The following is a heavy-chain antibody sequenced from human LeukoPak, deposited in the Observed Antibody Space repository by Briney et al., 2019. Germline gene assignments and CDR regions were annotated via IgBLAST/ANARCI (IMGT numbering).Heavy chain of an antibody. CDR3: ARGSTPYYDFWSGYIDLDYFDY. CDR1: GGSFSGYY. J-gene: IGHJ4*02. CDR2: INHSGST. Sequence: SETLSLTCAVYGGSFSGYYWSWIRQPPGKGLEWIGEINHSGSTNYNPSLKSRVTISVDTSKNQFSLKLSSVTAADTAVYYCARGSTPYYDFWSGYIDLDYFDYWGQGTLVTVSS. D-gene: IGHD3-3*01. V-gene: IGHV4-34*01.